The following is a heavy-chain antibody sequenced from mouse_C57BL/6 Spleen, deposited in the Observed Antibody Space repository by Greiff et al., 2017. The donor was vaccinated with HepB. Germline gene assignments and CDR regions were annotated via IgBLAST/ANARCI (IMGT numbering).Heavy chain of an antibody. D-gene: IGHD2-1*01. CDR2: INPNNGGT. V-gene: IGHV1-22*01. CDR3: ARGVYYGNYYYAMDY. Sequence: VQLQQSGPELVKPGASVKMSCKASGYTFTDYNMHWVKQSHGKRLEWIGYINPNNGGTSYNQKFKGKATLTVNKSYSTAYMELRSLTSEDSAVYYGARGVYYGNYYYAMDYWGQGTSVTVSS. CDR1: GYTFTDYN. J-gene: IGHJ4*01.